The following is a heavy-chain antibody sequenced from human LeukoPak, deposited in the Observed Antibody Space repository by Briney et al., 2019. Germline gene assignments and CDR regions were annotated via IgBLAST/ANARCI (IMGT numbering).Heavy chain of an antibody. CDR2: ISYDGSNK. D-gene: IGHD4-17*01. V-gene: IGHV3-30*18. J-gene: IGHJ4*02. Sequence: GGSLRLSCAASGFTFSSYAMSWVRQAPGKGLEWVAVISYDGSNKYYADSVKGRFTISRDNSKNTLYLQMNSLRAEDTAVYYCAKDLNYGGNSNYWGQGTLVTVSS. CDR3: AKDLNYGGNSNY. CDR1: GFTFSSYA.